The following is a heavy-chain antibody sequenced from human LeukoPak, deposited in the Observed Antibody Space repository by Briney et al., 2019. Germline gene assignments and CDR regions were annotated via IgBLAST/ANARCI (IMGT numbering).Heavy chain of an antibody. V-gene: IGHV3-49*04. Sequence: GGSLRLSCTASGFTFGDYAMNWVRQAPGKWLEWVGFIASETCGGTAEYAASVKGRFTISRDDSKSIAYLQMNSLKTEDTAVYYCTRDQTPYYWGQGTLVTVSS. CDR2: IASETCGGTA. J-gene: IGHJ4*02. CDR3: TRDQTPYY. CDR1: GFTFGDYA.